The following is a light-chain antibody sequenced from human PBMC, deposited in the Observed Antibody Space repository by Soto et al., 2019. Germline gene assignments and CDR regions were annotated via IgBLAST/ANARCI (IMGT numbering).Light chain of an antibody. J-gene: IGLJ1*01. Sequence: QSALTQPASVSGSPGQSIAISCTGTSSDVGGYNFVSWYQQHPGKAPKLMIFDVGDRPSGSSIRFSGSKSGNTASLTISGLQAEDEADYYCSSYTSTNTDVFGTGTKLTVL. V-gene: IGLV2-14*01. CDR1: SSDVGGYNF. CDR3: SSYTSTNTDV. CDR2: DVG.